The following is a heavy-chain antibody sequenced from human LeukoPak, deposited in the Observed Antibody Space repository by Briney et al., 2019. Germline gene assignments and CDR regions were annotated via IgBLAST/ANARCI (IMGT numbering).Heavy chain of an antibody. V-gene: IGHV5-51*01. CDR3: ARGEMRYCTGGSCYDY. CDR2: IYPADSDT. J-gene: IGHJ4*02. Sequence: GESLKISCKGSGYSFTSYWIGWVRQMPGKGLEYMGIIYPADSDTRYSPSFQGQVTISADKSISTAYLQWSSLKTSDTAMYYCARGEMRYCTGGSCYDYWGQGTLVSVSS. D-gene: IGHD2-15*01. CDR1: GYSFTSYW.